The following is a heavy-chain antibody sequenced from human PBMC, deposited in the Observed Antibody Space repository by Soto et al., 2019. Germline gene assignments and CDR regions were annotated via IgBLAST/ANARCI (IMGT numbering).Heavy chain of an antibody. CDR3: VKGVRQCLVTSDFNY. V-gene: IGHV3-30*18. CDR2: VSRDGRNT. CDR1: GFTFSDYA. D-gene: IGHD6-19*01. J-gene: IGHJ4*02. Sequence: VQLVESGGGVVQPGRSLRLSCAASGFTFSDYAMHWVRQAPGKGLEWVAVVSRDGRNTHYADSVNGRFTISRDNSKNLDTLKMTSLRAEDNDVDYRVKGVRQCLVTSDFNYVGQGAPVTVSS.